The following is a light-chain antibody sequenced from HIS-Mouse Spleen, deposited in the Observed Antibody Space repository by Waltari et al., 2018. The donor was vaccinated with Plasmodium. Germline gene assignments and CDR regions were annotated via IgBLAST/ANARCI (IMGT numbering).Light chain of an antibody. V-gene: IGKV3-15*01. J-gene: IGKJ3*01. CDR2: GAS. Sequence: EIVMTQSPATLSVSPGERATPSGRASQSVSSNLAWYQQKPGQAPMLLIYGASTRATGIPARFSGSGSGTEFTLTISSLQSEDFAVYYCQQYNNWSFTFGPGTKVDIK. CDR1: QSVSSN. CDR3: QQYNNWSFT.